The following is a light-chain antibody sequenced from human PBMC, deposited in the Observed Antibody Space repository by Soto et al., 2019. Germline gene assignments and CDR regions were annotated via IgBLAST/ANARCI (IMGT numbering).Light chain of an antibody. CDR1: SSNIGAGYD. CDR3: QSYDSSLSGFYV. V-gene: IGLV1-40*01. J-gene: IGLJ1*01. CDR2: GNS. Sequence: QPVLTQPPSVSGAPGQRVTISCTGSSSNIGAGYDVHWYQLLPGTAPKLLIYGNSNRPSGVPDRFSGSKSGTSASLAITGLQAEDEADYYCQSYDSSLSGFYVFGTGTKLTVL.